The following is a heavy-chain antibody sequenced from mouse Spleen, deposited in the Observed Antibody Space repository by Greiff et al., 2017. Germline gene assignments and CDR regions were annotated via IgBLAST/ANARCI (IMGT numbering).Heavy chain of an antibody. CDR3: ARWMITMRGVDY. J-gene: IGHJ2*01. CDR2: IYPGDGDT. Sequence: VKLVESGPELVKPGASVKISCKASGYAFSSSWMNWVKQRPGKGLEWIGRIYPGDGDTNYNGKFKGKATLTADKSSSTAYMQLSSLTSEDSAVYFCARWMITMRGVDYWGQGTTLTVSS. CDR1: GYAFSSSW. V-gene: IGHV1-82*01. D-gene: IGHD2-4*01.